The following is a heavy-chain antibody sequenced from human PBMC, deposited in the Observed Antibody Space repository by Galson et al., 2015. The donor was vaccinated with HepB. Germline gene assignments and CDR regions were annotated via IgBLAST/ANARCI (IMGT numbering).Heavy chain of an antibody. CDR3: ARDGGYDILTGYQNYYYYYGMDV. J-gene: IGHJ6*02. CDR2: ISAYNGNT. Sequence: SVKVSCKASGYTFTSYGISWVRQAPGQGLEWMGWISAYNGNTNYAQKLQGRVTMTTDTSTSTAYMELRSLRSDDTAVYYCARDGGYDILTGYQNYYYYYGMDVWGQGTTVTVSS. D-gene: IGHD3-9*01. V-gene: IGHV1-18*04. CDR1: GYTFTSYG.